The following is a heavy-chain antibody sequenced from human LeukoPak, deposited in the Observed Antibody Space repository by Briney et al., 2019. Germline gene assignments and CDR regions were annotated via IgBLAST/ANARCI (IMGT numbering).Heavy chain of an antibody. CDR3: ARDSRYSSGWSYFDY. V-gene: IGHV4-59*01. Sequence: SETLSLTCTVSGGSISSYYWSWIRRPPGKGLEWIGYIYYSGSTNYNPSLKSRVTISVDTSKNQFSLKLSTVTAADTAVYYCARDSRYSSGWSYFDYWGQGTLVTVSS. J-gene: IGHJ4*02. CDR2: IYYSGST. CDR1: GGSISSYY. D-gene: IGHD6-19*01.